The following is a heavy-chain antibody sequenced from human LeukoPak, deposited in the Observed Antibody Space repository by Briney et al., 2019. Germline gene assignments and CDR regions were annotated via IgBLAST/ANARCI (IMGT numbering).Heavy chain of an antibody. V-gene: IGHV5-51*01. CDR2: IYPGDSDT. Sequence: GESLKISCNSCEYFTSSKWIGWLREMPGKGLEWMGIIYPGDSDTRYSPSFQGQVTMSADKSITTAYLQWSSLKASDSAMYYCVRLGDCTRGTCYALDYWGQGTLVTVSS. J-gene: IGHJ4*02. CDR1: EYFTSSKW. D-gene: IGHD2-2*01. CDR3: VRLGDCTRGTCYALDY.